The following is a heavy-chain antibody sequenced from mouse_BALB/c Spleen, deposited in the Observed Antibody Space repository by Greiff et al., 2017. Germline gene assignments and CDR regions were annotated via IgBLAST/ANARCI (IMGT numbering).Heavy chain of an antibody. Sequence: VQLQQPGAELVMPGASVKMSCKASGYTFTDYWMHWVKQRPGQGLEWIGAIDTSDSYTSYNQKFKGKATLTVDESSNTAYMQLSSLTSEDSAVYYCARITTVVATDAMDYWGQGTSVTVSS. V-gene: IGHV1-69*01. CDR2: IDTSDSYT. J-gene: IGHJ4*01. D-gene: IGHD1-1*01. CDR3: ARITTVVATDAMDY. CDR1: GYTFTDYW.